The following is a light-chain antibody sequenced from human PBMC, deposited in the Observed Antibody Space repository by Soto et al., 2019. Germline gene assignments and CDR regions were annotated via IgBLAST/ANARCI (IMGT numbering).Light chain of an antibody. CDR3: QQYHSTPLLT. J-gene: IGKJ4*01. CDR1: QSVLYSSNNKNY. Sequence: DIVMTQSPDSLAVSLGERATINCKSGQSVLYSSNNKNYLAWYQQKPGQPPKLLIYWASTRESGVPDRFSGSGSGTDFTLTISSLQAEDVAVYYCQQYHSTPLLTFGGGTKVEIK. V-gene: IGKV4-1*01. CDR2: WAS.